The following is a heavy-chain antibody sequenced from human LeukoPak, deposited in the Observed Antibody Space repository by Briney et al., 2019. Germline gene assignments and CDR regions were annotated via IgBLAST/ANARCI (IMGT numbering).Heavy chain of an antibody. CDR1: GGSISSGSYY. CDR2: IYTSGST. D-gene: IGHD3-3*01. V-gene: IGHV4-61*02. CDR3: ASSSPDEGDDFWSGSSRSRAYMDV. J-gene: IGHJ6*03. Sequence: SETLSLTCTVSGGSISSGSYYWSWIRQPAGKGLEWIGRIYTSGSTNYNPSLKSRVTISVDTTKNQISLKLSSVTAADTAVYYCASSSPDEGDDFWSGSSRSRAYMDVWGKGTTVTVSS.